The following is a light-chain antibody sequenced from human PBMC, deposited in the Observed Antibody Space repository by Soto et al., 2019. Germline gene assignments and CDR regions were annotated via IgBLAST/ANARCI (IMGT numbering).Light chain of an antibody. V-gene: IGKV1-27*01. CDR2: AAS. CDR1: QGISNF. Sequence: DIQMTQSPSSLSASVGDRVTITCRASQGISNFLAWSQQKPGKVPKLLISAASTLQSGVPSRFSGSGSGTDFTLTITSLQPEDVATYYCQKYSSVITFGQGTRLEIK. J-gene: IGKJ5*01. CDR3: QKYSSVIT.